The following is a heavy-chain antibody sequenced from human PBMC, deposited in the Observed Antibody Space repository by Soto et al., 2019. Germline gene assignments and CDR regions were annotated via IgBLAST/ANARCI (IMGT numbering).Heavy chain of an antibody. CDR2: IIPIFGTA. CDR3: ASTATTVHSFDY. V-gene: IGHV1-69*01. CDR1: GGTFSSYA. Sequence: QVQLVQSGAEVKKPGSSVKVSCKASGGTFSSYAISWVRQAPGQGLEWMGGIIPIFGTANYAQKFQGRVTITADESTSRGYMELSSLRSEDTAGYYCASTATTVHSFDYWGQGTLVTVSS. D-gene: IGHD4-17*01. J-gene: IGHJ4*02.